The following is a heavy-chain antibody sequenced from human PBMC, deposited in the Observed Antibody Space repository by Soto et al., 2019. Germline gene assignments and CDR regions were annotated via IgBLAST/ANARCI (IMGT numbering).Heavy chain of an antibody. Sequence: SETLSLTCAVYGGFLSESYWTWIRQPPGKGLEWIGYVFHSGFTYCNPSLHSRVTLSIDTSKNQFTLNLNSVTAADTAVYYCARQDRSGWAYFFDSWGHGTLVTVSS. CDR3: ARQDRSGWAYFFDS. D-gene: IGHD6-25*01. CDR1: GGFLSESY. J-gene: IGHJ4*01. CDR2: VFHSGFT. V-gene: IGHV4-34*12.